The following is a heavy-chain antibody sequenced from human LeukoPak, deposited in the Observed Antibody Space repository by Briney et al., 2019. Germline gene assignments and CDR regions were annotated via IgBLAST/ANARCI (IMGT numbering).Heavy chain of an antibody. Sequence: PSETLSLTCAVYGGSFSGYYWSWIRQPPGKGLEWIGEINHSGSTNYNPSLKSRVTISVDTSKNQFSLKLSSVTAADTAVYYCARVTAVAATGGWFGPWGQGTLVTVSS. CDR1: GGSFSGYY. CDR3: ARVTAVAATGGWFGP. CDR2: INHSGST. J-gene: IGHJ5*02. V-gene: IGHV4-34*01. D-gene: IGHD2-15*01.